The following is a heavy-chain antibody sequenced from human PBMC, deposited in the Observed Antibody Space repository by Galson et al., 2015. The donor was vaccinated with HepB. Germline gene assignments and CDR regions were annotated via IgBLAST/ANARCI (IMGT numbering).Heavy chain of an antibody. V-gene: IGHV3-33*01. CDR1: GFTFSSYG. D-gene: IGHD2-15*01. CDR2: IWYDGSNK. Sequence: SLRLSCAASGFTFSSYGMHWVRQAPGKGLEWVAVIWYDGSNKYYADSVKGRFTISRDNSKNTLYLQMNSLRAEDTAVYYCARDMGADYCSGGSCAPGYYYGMDVWGQGTTVTVSS. CDR3: ARDMGADYCSGGSCAPGYYYGMDV. J-gene: IGHJ6*02.